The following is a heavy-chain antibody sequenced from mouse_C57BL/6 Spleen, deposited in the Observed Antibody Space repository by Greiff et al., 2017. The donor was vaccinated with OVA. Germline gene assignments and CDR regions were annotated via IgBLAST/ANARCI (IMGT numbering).Heavy chain of an antibody. CDR2: ISYDGSN. V-gene: IGHV3-6*01. CDR1: GYSFTSGYY. CDR3: ARGPGKGDYFDY. Sequence: EVKLVESGPGLVKPSQSLSLTCSVSGYSFTSGYYWNWIRQFPGNKLELMGYISYDGSNNYNPSLKNRIPITRDKSKNQFFLKLNTVTTEDTATYYCARGPGKGDYFDYWGQGTTLTVSS. J-gene: IGHJ2*01.